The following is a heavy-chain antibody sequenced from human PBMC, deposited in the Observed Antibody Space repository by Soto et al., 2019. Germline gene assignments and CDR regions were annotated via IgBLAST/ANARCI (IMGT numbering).Heavy chain of an antibody. V-gene: IGHV3-66*01. Sequence: GGSLRLSCAASGFTVSSNYMSWVRQAPGKGLEWVSVIYRGGSTYYADSVKGRFTISRDNSKNTLYLQMNSLRAEDTAVYYCARDQTTVTPHTYYYYYYMDVWGKGTTVTVSS. J-gene: IGHJ6*03. CDR2: IYRGGST. CDR3: ARDQTTVTPHTYYYYYYMDV. D-gene: IGHD4-17*01. CDR1: GFTVSSNY.